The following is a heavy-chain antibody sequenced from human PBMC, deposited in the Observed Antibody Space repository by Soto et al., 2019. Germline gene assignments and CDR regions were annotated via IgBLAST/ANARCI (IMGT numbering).Heavy chain of an antibody. Sequence: PGGSLRLSCAASWFTLNTYGMYWVRQAPGKGLEWVAVSWYDGTNKDYADSVKGRFTISRDNSRNTLYLQMNSLRAEDTAVHYCARGYPLWSPYFYYYMDVWGQGTTVTVSS. J-gene: IGHJ6*03. D-gene: IGHD5-18*01. CDR3: ARGYPLWSPYFYYYMDV. V-gene: IGHV3-33*07. CDR2: SWYDGTNK. CDR1: WFTLNTYG.